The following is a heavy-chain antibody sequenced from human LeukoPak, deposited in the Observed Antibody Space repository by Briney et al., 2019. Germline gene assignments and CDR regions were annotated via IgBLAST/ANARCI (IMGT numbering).Heavy chain of an antibody. V-gene: IGHV3-21*01. CDR2: ISSSSSYI. J-gene: IGHJ5*02. CDR1: GFTFSSYS. CDR3: ARNYLVLRFLEVLNWFDP. Sequence: GGSLRFSCAASGFTFSSYSMNWVRQAPGKGLEWVSSISSSSSYIYYADSVKGRFTISRDNAKNSLYLQMNSLRAEDTAVYNCARNYLVLRFLEVLNWFDPWGQGTLVTVSS. D-gene: IGHD3-3*01.